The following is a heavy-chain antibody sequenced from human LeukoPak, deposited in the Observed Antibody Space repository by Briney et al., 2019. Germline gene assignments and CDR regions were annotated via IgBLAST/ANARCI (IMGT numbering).Heavy chain of an antibody. CDR2: ISGNGEST. Sequence: PGGSLRLSRSASGFTFSRHSMNWVRQAPGKGLEYVSAISGNGESTYYADSVKDRFSISRDNSKNTLYLQMGSLRDEDTAVYYCVRNYYATSADYDYWGQGTLVTVSS. V-gene: IGHV3-64D*06. J-gene: IGHJ4*02. CDR1: GFTFSRHS. CDR3: VRNYYATSADYDY. D-gene: IGHD3-22*01.